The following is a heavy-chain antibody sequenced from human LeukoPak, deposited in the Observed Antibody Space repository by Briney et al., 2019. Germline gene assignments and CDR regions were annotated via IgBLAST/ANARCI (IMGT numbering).Heavy chain of an antibody. Sequence: GGSLRLSCAASGFTFSSYAMHWVRQAPGKGLEWVAVISYDGSNKYYADSVKGRFTISRDNSKNTLYLQMNSLRAEDTAVYYCARDFTIFGVVITYFDYWGQGTLVTVSS. D-gene: IGHD3-3*01. CDR3: ARDFTIFGVVITYFDY. J-gene: IGHJ4*02. V-gene: IGHV3-30-3*01. CDR1: GFTFSSYA. CDR2: ISYDGSNK.